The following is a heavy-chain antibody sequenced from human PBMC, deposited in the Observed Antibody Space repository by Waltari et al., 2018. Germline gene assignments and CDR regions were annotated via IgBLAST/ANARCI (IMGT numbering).Heavy chain of an antibody. Sequence: EVQLVQSGAEVKKPGAAVRISRGTSGYTFSDYYIHWIQQAPGKGLTWMGRVDPELGDTLFVPQFQGRLTLTADSSRDTAYMELTSLHSDDTAVYFCARGPLGATHWFDSWGQGTLVTVSS. CDR2: VDPELGDT. V-gene: IGHV1-69-2*01. J-gene: IGHJ5*01. D-gene: IGHD1-26*01. CDR1: GYTFSDYY. CDR3: ARGPLGATHWFDS.